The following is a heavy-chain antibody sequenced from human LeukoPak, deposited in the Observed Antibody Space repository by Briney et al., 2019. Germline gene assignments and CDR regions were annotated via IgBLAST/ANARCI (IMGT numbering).Heavy chain of an antibody. V-gene: IGHV4-34*01. Sequence: KPSETLSLTCAVYGGSFSGYYWSWIRQPPGKGLEWIGEINHSGSTNYNPSLKSRVTISVDTSKNQFSLKLSSVTAADTAVYYCARTARAAAGQDYYYYYGMDVWGQGTTVTASS. D-gene: IGHD6-13*01. CDR3: ARTARAAAGQDYYYYYGMDV. J-gene: IGHJ6*02. CDR2: INHSGST. CDR1: GGSFSGYY.